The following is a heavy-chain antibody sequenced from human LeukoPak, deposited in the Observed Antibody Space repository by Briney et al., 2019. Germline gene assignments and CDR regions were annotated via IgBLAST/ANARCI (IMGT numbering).Heavy chain of an antibody. CDR2: IWYDGSKK. V-gene: IGHV3-33*01. D-gene: IGHD3-9*01. CDR1: GFTFSSFG. J-gene: IGHJ6*02. Sequence: PGGSLRLSCAASGFTFSSFGMHWVPQAPGKGLEWVAVIWYDGSKKYYADSVKGRFTISRDNSKNTLYLQMSSLRGEDTSVYYCARVANITTFGMDVWGQGTTVTVSS. CDR3: ARVANITTFGMDV.